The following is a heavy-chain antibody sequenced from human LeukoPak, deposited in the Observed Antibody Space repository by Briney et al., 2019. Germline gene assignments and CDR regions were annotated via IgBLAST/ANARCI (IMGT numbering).Heavy chain of an antibody. V-gene: IGHV4-59*01. J-gene: IGHJ4*02. Sequence: SETLSLTCTVSGDSISSYYWSWIRQPPGKGLEWIGYIYYSGSTNYNPSLKSRVTISVDTSKNQFSLKLSSVTAADTAVYYCARDSGDFFVDYWGQGTLVTVSS. CDR1: GDSISSYY. D-gene: IGHD1-14*01. CDR2: IYYSGST. CDR3: ARDSGDFFVDY.